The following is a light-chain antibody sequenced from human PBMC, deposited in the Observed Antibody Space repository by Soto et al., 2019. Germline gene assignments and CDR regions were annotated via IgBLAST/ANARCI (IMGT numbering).Light chain of an antibody. CDR2: NAA. J-gene: IGKJ1*01. CDR1: QSISSW. Sequence: IHMTRSPSTLSASVGDRVTITCRASQSISSWLAWYQQKPGKAPKLLIFNAATLESGVPSRFFGSGSGTEFTLTISSLQPDDFGTYYCQQYSDFSTFGQGTKVDIK. CDR3: QQYSDFST. V-gene: IGKV1-5*01.